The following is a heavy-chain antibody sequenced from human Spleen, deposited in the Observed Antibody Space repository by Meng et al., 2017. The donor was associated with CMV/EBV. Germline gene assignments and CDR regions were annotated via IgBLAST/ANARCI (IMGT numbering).Heavy chain of an antibody. CDR3: AKAPPLIMGPTPPDY. Sequence: GGSLRLSCAASGFTFSSYWMSWVRQAPGKGLEWVANIKQDGSEKYYVDSVKGRFTISRDNAKNSLYLQMNSLRAEDTAVYYCAKAPPLIMGPTPPDYWGQGTLVTVSS. CDR1: GFTFSSYW. D-gene: IGHD1-26*01. V-gene: IGHV3-7*01. CDR2: IKQDGSEK. J-gene: IGHJ4*02.